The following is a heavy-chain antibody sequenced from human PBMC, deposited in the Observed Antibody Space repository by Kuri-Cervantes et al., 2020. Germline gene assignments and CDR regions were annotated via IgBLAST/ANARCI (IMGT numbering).Heavy chain of an antibody. CDR3: AKDMTSGGGYNSYYYYGMDV. Sequence: GESLKISCAASGFTFSNYAMSWVRQAPGKGLEWVANIKQDGSEKYYVDSVKGRFTISRDNSKNTLYLQMNSLRAEDTAVYYCAKDMTSGGGYNSYYYYGMDVWGQGTTVTVSS. CDR2: IKQDGSEK. CDR1: GFTFSNYA. D-gene: IGHD5-12*01. V-gene: IGHV3-7*01. J-gene: IGHJ6*02.